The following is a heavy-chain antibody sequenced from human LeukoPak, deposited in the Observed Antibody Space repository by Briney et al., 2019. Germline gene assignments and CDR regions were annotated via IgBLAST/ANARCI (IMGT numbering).Heavy chain of an antibody. CDR3: ARGEIQLWLRTDFDY. J-gene: IGHJ4*02. Sequence: GRSLRLSCAASGFTFSSYGMHWVRQAPGKGLEWVAVIWYDGSNKYYADSVKGRFTISRDNSKNTLYLQMNSLRAEDTAVYYCARGEIQLWLRTDFDYWGQGTLVTVSS. D-gene: IGHD5-18*01. CDR1: GFTFSSYG. CDR2: IWYDGSNK. V-gene: IGHV3-33*01.